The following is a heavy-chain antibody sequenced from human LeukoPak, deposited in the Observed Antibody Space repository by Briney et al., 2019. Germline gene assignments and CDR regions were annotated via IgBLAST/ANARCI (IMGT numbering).Heavy chain of an antibody. CDR3: AREEKKYGDPPGARDY. CDR2: IIPILGIA. Sequence: VASVKVSCKASGGTFSSYAISWVRQAPGQGLEWMGRIIPILGIANYAQKFQGRVTITADKSTSTAYMELSSLRSEDTAVYCCAREEKKYGDPPGARDYWGQGTLVTVSS. D-gene: IGHD4-17*01. CDR1: GGTFSSYA. J-gene: IGHJ4*02. V-gene: IGHV1-69*04.